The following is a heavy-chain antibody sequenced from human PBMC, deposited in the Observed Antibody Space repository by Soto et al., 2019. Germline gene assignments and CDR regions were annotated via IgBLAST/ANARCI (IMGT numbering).Heavy chain of an antibody. J-gene: IGHJ5*02. CDR3: ARGLRSRSSSSVRTPGVNWFDP. CDR2: INHSGST. V-gene: IGHV4-34*01. D-gene: IGHD6-6*01. CDR1: GGSFGGYY. Sequence: QTCAGFGGSFGGYYWSSIRQPPGKRLEWRGEINHSGSTNYNPSLKSRVTISVDTSKNQFSLKLSSVTAADTAVYYCARGLRSRSSSSVRTPGVNWFDPWGQGTLVTFSS.